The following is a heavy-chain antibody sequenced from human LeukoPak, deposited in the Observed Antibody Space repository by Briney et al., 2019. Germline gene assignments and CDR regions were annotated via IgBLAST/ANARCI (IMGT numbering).Heavy chain of an antibody. V-gene: IGHV3-23*01. CDR2: ISVSGST. D-gene: IGHD3-10*01. CDR1: GFTFSSYA. CDR3: ARGSGSSSWQSHFDY. J-gene: IGHJ4*02. Sequence: PGGSLRLSCAACGFTFSSYAMSWLRQAPGKGLEWVSRISVSGSTYYADSVKGRFTISRDSSKNTLYLQMNSLRAEDTAVYYCARGSGSSSWQSHFDYWGQGTLVTVSS.